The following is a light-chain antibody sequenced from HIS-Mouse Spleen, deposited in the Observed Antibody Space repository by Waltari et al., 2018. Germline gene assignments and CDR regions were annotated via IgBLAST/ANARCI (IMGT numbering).Light chain of an antibody. J-gene: IGLJ3*02. CDR1: SSNIGSHY. V-gene: IGLV1-47*01. CDR3: AAWDDSLSGPWV. CDR2: RNN. Sequence: QSVLPQPPSASGTPGQRVTISCSGSSSNIGSHYVYWYQQLPGTAPKLLIYRNNQRPSGVPDRFSGSKSGTSASLAISGLRSEDEADYYCAAWDDSLSGPWVFGGGTKLTVL.